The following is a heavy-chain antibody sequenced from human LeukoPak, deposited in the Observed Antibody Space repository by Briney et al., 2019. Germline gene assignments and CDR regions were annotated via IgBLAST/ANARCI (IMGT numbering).Heavy chain of an antibody. V-gene: IGHV3-30*04. CDR3: ASMDTAMAPVDY. CDR1: GFTFSSYA. CDR2: ISYDGSNK. Sequence: GRSPRLSCAASGFTFSSYAMHWVRQAPGKRLEWVAVISYDGSNKYYADSVKGRFTISRDNSKNTLYLQMNSLRAEDTAVYYCASMDTAMAPVDYWGQGTLVTVSS. D-gene: IGHD5-18*01. J-gene: IGHJ4*02.